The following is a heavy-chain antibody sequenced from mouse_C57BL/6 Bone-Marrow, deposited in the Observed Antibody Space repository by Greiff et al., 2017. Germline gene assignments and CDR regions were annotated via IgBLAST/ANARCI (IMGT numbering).Heavy chain of an antibody. J-gene: IGHJ2*01. V-gene: IGHV1-15*01. CDR2: IDPETGGT. Sequence: VQLQQSGAELVRPGASVTLSCKASGYTFTDYEMHWVKQTPVHGLEWIGAIDPETGGTAYNQKFKGKAILTADKSSSTAYIELRSLTSEDSAVYYCTDDYDNYWGQGTTLTVSS. D-gene: IGHD2-4*01. CDR3: TDDYDNY. CDR1: GYTFTDYE.